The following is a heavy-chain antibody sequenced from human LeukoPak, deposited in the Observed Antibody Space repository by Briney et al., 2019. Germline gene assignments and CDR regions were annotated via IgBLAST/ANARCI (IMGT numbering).Heavy chain of an antibody. CDR3: ARTRPQAHSTSYMDV. V-gene: IGHV4-59*08. Sequence: SETLSLTCNVSVDSICIDYGSCIPQPPGKSLEWVGFIFYSGTTNYIPSLQSRVTISVDTSKNQFSLKLSSVTAADTAVYYCARTRPQAHSTSYMDVWGKGITVTVS. CDR2: IFYSGTT. D-gene: IGHD2-2*01. J-gene: IGHJ6*03. CDR1: VDSICIDY.